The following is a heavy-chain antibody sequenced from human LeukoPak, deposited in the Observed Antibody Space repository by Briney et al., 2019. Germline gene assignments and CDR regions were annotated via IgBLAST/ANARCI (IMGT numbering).Heavy chain of an antibody. Sequence: GGSLRLSCAASEFSFSSHWMHWVRQAPGKGLVWVSYINSDGSSTTYADYVKGQFTISRDNAKNMLYLQMNSLRAEDTAVYYCARDGSLPDYWGQGTLVTVSS. CDR1: EFSFSSHW. J-gene: IGHJ4*02. V-gene: IGHV3-74*01. CDR2: INSDGSST. CDR3: ARDGSLPDY.